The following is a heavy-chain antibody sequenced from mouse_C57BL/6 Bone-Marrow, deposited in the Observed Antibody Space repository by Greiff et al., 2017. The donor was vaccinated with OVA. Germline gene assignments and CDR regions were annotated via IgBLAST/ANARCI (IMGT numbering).Heavy chain of an antibody. D-gene: IGHD1-1*02. J-gene: IGHJ4*01. CDR3: AREGRMSHGHHPYYYVRDY. CDR1: GYSFTSYW. CDR2: IHPSYSET. Sequence: QVQLQQPGAELVRPGASVKLSCKASGYSFTSYWMNWVKQRPGQGLEWIGMIHPSYSETRLNQRFKDKATLTVDISSSTAYMQLSSPTSEDSAVYYCAREGRMSHGHHPYYYVRDYWGQGTSVTVSS. V-gene: IGHV1-74*01.